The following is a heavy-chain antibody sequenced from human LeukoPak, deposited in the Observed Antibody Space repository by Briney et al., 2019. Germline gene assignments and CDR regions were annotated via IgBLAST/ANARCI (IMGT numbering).Heavy chain of an antibody. CDR1: GFTFGTYW. V-gene: IGHV3-21*01. CDR3: AREGPPEYYFDY. CDR2: ISSSSSYI. J-gene: IGHJ4*02. Sequence: PGKSLRLSCAASGFTFGTYWMSWIRQAPGKGLEWVSSISSSSSYIYYADSVKGRFTISRDNAKNSLYLQMNSLRAEDTAVYYCAREGPPEYYFDYWGQGTLVTVSS.